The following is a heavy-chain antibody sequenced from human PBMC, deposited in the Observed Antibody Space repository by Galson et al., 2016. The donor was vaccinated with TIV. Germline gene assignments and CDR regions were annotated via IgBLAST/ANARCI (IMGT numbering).Heavy chain of an antibody. CDR2: ISVSGGRT. Sequence: SLRLSCAGSTLKSSNYAMSWVRQAPGKGLEWVSAISVSGGRTYYADSVKGRFTISRDNSKNTVYLQTNSLRAEDTAVYYCAKGGGSGDVYFDFWGQGTLVTVSS. J-gene: IGHJ4*02. D-gene: IGHD4-17*01. CDR1: TLKSSNYA. V-gene: IGHV3-23*01. CDR3: AKGGGSGDVYFDF.